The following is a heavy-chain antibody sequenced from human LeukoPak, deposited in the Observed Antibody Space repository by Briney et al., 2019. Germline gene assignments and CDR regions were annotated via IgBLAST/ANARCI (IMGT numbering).Heavy chain of an antibody. CDR2: ISAYNGNT. J-gene: IGHJ4*02. CDR1: GYTFTSYG. Sequence: ASVKVSCKASGYTFTSYGISWVRQAPGQGLEGMVWISAYNGNTNYAQELQGRVTMTTDTSTSTAYMELRSLRSDDTAVYYCARDLGYCSSTSCRSPFDYWGQGTLVTVSS. V-gene: IGHV1-18*01. D-gene: IGHD2-2*01. CDR3: ARDLGYCSSTSCRSPFDY.